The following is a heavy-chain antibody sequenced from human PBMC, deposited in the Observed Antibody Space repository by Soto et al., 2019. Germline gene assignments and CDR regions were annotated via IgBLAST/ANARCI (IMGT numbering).Heavy chain of an antibody. D-gene: IGHD1-1*01. J-gene: IGHJ3*02. CDR1: GGSMSNYY. CDR2: VYYSGNT. Sequence: SETLSLTCTVSGGSMSNYYWSWIRQPPGKGLEWIGYVYYSGNTKYNASLQSRATISIDRSKNQFSLRLTSVTAADTALYYCARVERGTATTVVDAFDIWGPGTMVTVSS. CDR3: ARVERGTATTVVDAFDI. V-gene: IGHV4-59*12.